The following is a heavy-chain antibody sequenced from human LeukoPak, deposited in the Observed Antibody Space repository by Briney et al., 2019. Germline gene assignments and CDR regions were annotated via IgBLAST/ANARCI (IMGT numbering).Heavy chain of an antibody. D-gene: IGHD2-2*01. Sequence: GGSLRLSCAASGFSFSDYSINWVRQGPGKGLEWVSSISPRSSYRYYADSVKGRFTISRDNAKNSLNLQMNSLGAEDTAVYYCARGRGCSSMSCYPDYWGQGTLVTVSS. CDR1: GFSFSDYS. CDR2: ISPRSSYR. CDR3: ARGRGCSSMSCYPDY. J-gene: IGHJ4*02. V-gene: IGHV3-21*01.